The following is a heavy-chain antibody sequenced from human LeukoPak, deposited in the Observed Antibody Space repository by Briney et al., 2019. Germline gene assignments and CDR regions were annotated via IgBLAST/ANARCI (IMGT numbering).Heavy chain of an antibody. Sequence: GESLKISCKGSGYSFTSCWIGWVRQMPGKGLEWMGIIYPGDSDTRYSPSFQGQVTISADKSISTAYLQWSSLKASDTAMYYCARGGTGAAAGNYYYYYMDVWGKGTTVTISS. D-gene: IGHD6-13*01. CDR3: ARGGTGAAAGNYYYYYMDV. CDR2: IYPGDSDT. J-gene: IGHJ6*03. CDR1: GYSFTSCW. V-gene: IGHV5-51*01.